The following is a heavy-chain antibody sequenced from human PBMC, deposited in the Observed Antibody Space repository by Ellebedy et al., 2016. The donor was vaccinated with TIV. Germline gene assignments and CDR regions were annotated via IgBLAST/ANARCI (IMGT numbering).Heavy chain of an antibody. CDR3: AREGGARPFDY. J-gene: IGHJ4*02. CDR2: INFSGST. V-gene: IGHV4-4*07. Sequence: SETLSLTXNISGGSISNYYWSWIRQSAGKGLEWIGRINFSGSTNYNPSLKGRVTMSVDTSKNQFSLKLSSVTAADTAVYYCAREGGARPFDYWGQGTLVTVSS. D-gene: IGHD3-16*01. CDR1: GGSISNYY.